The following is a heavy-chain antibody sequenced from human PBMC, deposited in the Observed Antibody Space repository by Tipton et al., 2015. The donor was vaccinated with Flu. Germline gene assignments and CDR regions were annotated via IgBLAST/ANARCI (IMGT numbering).Heavy chain of an antibody. Sequence: GSLRLSCAASGFTVSSNYMSWVRQAPGKGLEWVSVIYSGGSTYYADSVKGRFTISRDNSKNTLYLQMNSLRAGDTAVYYCARDLTYGSVPGAFDIWGQGTMVTVSS. V-gene: IGHV3-53*01. CDR2: IYSGGST. CDR3: ARDLTYGSVPGAFDI. D-gene: IGHD3-10*01. J-gene: IGHJ3*02. CDR1: GFTVSSNY.